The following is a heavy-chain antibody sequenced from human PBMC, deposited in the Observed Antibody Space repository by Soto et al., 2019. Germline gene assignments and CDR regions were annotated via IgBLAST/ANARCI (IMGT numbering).Heavy chain of an antibody. CDR3: ARGHSGALNAFDI. V-gene: IGHV1-8*01. J-gene: IGHJ3*02. Sequence: ASVKVSCKASGYTFTSYGLNWVRQATGQGLEWMGWMNPNSGNTGYAQKFQGRVTMTRNTSISTAYMELSSLRSEDTAVYYCARGHSGALNAFDIWGQGTMVTVSS. D-gene: IGHD6-25*01. CDR1: GYTFTSYG. CDR2: MNPNSGNT.